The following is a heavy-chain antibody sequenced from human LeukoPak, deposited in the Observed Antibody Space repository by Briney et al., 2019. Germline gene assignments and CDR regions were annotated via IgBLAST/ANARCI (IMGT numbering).Heavy chain of an antibody. CDR3: ARVGYSGSYSDY. D-gene: IGHD1-26*01. Sequence: GGSLRLSCAASGFTFSSYAMHWVRQAPGKGLEYVSAISSNGGSTYYANSVKGRFTISRDDSKDTLYLQMGSLRAEDMAVYYCARVGYSGSYSDYWGQGTLVTVSS. CDR1: GFTFSSYA. V-gene: IGHV3-64*01. J-gene: IGHJ4*02. CDR2: ISSNGGST.